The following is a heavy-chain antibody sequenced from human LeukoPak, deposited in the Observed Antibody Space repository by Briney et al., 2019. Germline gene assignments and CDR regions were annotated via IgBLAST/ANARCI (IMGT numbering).Heavy chain of an antibody. CDR3: ARGAWSSPAYGGYVNDY. V-gene: IGHV4-61*01. Sequence: PSETLSLTCTVSGGSISSSSYYWSWIRQPPGKGLEWIGYIYYSGSTNYNPSLKSRITISVNTSKNQFSLKLSSVTAADTAVYYCARGAWSSPAYGGYVNDYWGQGTLVTVSS. CDR1: GGSISSSSYY. CDR2: IYYSGST. J-gene: IGHJ4*02. D-gene: IGHD5-12*01.